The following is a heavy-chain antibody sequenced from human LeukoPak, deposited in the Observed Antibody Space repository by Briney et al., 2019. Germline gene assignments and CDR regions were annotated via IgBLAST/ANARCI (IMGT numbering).Heavy chain of an antibody. CDR2: IYSGTTT. CDR1: ELSVSSND. J-gene: IGHJ4*02. V-gene: IGHV3-53*01. CDR3: ARDGGYDHNGPIDY. D-gene: IGHD5-12*01. Sequence: PGGSLRLSCAASELSVSSNDMSWVRQVTGKGLEWVSLIYSGTTTYYADSVRGRFTISRDNSKNTLYLQMNSLRAEDTAVYYCARDGGYDHNGPIDYWGQGTLVTVYS.